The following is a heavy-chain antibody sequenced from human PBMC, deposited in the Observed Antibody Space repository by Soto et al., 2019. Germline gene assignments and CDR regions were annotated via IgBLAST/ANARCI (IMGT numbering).Heavy chain of an antibody. V-gene: IGHV4-34*01. J-gene: IGHJ6*03. CDR3: ASIEPERPYYYMDV. CDR1: GGSFSGYY. Sequence: SETLSLTCAVYGGSFSGYYWSWIRQPPGKGLEWIGEINHSGSTNYNPSLKSRVTISVDTSKNQFSLKLSSVTAADTAVYYCASIEPERPYYYMDVWGKGTTVTVSS. CDR2: INHSGST. D-gene: IGHD1-26*01.